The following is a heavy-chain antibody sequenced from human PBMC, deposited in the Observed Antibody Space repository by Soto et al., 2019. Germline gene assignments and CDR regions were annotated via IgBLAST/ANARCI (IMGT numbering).Heavy chain of an antibody. Sequence: SSETLSLTCSVSGGSMSKFYWSWIRKTAGRGLEWMGRVYATGTSDYNPSLRSRIAMSVDISKKTFSLRLRSVTAADTGVYYCVRDGSKTLRDCFDPWGQG. CDR2: VYATGTS. CDR3: VRDGSKTLRDCFDP. J-gene: IGHJ5*02. D-gene: IGHD4-17*01. CDR1: GGSMSKFY. V-gene: IGHV4-4*07.